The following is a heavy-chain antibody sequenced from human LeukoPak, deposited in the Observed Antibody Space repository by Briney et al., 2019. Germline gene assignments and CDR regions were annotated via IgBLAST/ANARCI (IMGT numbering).Heavy chain of an antibody. CDR1: GFTFSNAW. D-gene: IGHD3-3*01. J-gene: IGHJ4*02. Sequence: GGSLRLSCAASGFTFSNAWMSWVRQAPGKGLEWVANIKQDGSEEYYVDSVKGRFTISTDNAKNSLYLQMNSLRAEDTAVYYCARDAYYDFWSGYPRYLDYWGQGTLVTVSS. V-gene: IGHV3-7*01. CDR2: IKQDGSEE. CDR3: ARDAYYDFWSGYPRYLDY.